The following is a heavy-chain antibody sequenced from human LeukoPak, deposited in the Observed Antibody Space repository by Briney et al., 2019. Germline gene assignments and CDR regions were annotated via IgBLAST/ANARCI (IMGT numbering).Heavy chain of an antibody. D-gene: IGHD4-23*01. J-gene: IGHJ4*02. CDR1: GFTFGDYA. CDR2: IRGKAYGGTT. CDR3: TRFTVVTPTDY. Sequence: GGSLRLSCTASGFTFGDYAMSWVRQAPGKGLEWVGFIRGKAYGGTTEYAASVKGRFTISRDDSKSIAYLQMNSLKTEDTAVYYCTRFTVVTPTDYWGQGTLVTVSS. V-gene: IGHV3-49*04.